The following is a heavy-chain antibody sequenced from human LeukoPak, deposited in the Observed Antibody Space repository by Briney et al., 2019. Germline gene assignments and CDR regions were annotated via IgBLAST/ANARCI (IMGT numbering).Heavy chain of an antibody. CDR3: VRDRYSSGWYGMDV. CDR2: TWYDGNNK. V-gene: IGHV3-33*01. D-gene: IGHD6-19*01. CDR1: GFTFSSHC. J-gene: IGHJ6*02. Sequence: RRSLRPSCAAAGFTFSSHCMHWVRQAPGKGREWVAVTWYDGNNKYYPDSVKGRFTISRDNSKNTLYLQVSSLRAEDTAVYYCVRDRYSSGWYGMDVWGQGTTVTVSS.